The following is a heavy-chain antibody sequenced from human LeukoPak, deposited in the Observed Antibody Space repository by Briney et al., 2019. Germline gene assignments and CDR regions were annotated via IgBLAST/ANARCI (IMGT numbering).Heavy chain of an antibody. CDR2: ISGSGGST. CDR3: AKDFAYYYDSSGHFDY. CDR1: GFTFSSYA. V-gene: IGHV3-23*01. J-gene: IGHJ4*02. Sequence: GGSLRLSCAASGFTFSSYAMNWVRQAPGKGLEWVSAISGSGGSTYYADSVKGRFTISRDNSKNTLYLQMNSLRAEDTAVYYCAKDFAYYYDSSGHFDYWGQGTLVTVSS. D-gene: IGHD3-22*01.